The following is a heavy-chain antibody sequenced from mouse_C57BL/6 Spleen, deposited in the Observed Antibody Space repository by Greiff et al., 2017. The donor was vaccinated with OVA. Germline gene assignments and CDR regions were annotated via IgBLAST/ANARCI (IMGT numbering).Heavy chain of an antibody. CDR1: GSTFTSYW. V-gene: IGHV1-61*01. CDR3: ARSFSNYVPIYYAMDY. CDR2: IYPSDSAT. J-gene: IGHJ4*01. D-gene: IGHD2-5*01. Sequence: VQLQQPGAALVRPGSSVKLSCKASGSTFTSYWMDWVKQRPGQGLEWIGNIYPSDSATHSNQKFKDKATLTVDKSSSTAYMQLSSRTSEDSAVYYCARSFSNYVPIYYAMDYWGQGTSVTVSS.